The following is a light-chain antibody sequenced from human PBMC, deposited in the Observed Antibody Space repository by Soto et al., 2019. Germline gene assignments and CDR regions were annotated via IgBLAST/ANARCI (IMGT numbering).Light chain of an antibody. J-gene: IGKJ3*01. CDR1: QSVHSY. CDR2: GAS. Sequence: ESVLTQSPGTLSLSPGERVTRSCRASQSVHSYLGWYQQKPGLAPRLLIYGASSRATGIPARFSGSGSGTDSTLTISRLEPEDFAVYYCQQYGDSPLFGPGTKVDIK. CDR3: QQYGDSPL. V-gene: IGKV3-20*01.